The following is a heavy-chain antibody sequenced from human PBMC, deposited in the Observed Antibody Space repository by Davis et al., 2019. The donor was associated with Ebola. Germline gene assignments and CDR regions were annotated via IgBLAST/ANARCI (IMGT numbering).Heavy chain of an antibody. J-gene: IGHJ5*02. D-gene: IGHD3-22*01. CDR3: ANGNYDSSGYWGYWFDP. Sequence: GESLKISCAASGFSITTYPMNWVRQAPGKGLEWVSAISGSGASPYYADSVKGRFTISRDNPKNTLYLQMTSLRAEDTAVYYCANGNYDSSGYWGYWFDPWGQGTLVTVSS. CDR1: GFSITTYP. CDR2: ISGSGASP. V-gene: IGHV3-23*01.